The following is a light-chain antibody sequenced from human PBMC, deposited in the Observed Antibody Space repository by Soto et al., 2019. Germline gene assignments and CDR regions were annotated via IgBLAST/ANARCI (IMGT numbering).Light chain of an antibody. CDR2: KAS. CDR3: QQYTSYPYT. CDR1: QSISSW. Sequence: DIQMTQSPSTLSASVGDRVTITCRASQSISSWLAWYQQKPGKAPKFLIYKASNLENGVPSRFSGSGSGTEFTLTISSLQPDDFATYYCQQYTSYPYTFGQGTKLEIK. J-gene: IGKJ2*01. V-gene: IGKV1-5*03.